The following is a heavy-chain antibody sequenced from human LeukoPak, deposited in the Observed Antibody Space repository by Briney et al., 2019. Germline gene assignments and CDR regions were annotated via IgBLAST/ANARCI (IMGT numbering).Heavy chain of an antibody. J-gene: IGHJ3*02. V-gene: IGHV3-15*01. CDR1: GFTFSNAW. CDR3: TTARQSYGSGTDAFDI. CDR2: IKSKTDGGTT. Sequence: PGGSLRLSCAASGFTFSNAWMSWVRQAPGKGLEWVGRIKSKTDGGTTDYAAPVKGRFTISRDDSKNTLYLQMNSLKTEDTAVYYCTTARQSYGSGTDAFDIWGQGTMVTVSS. D-gene: IGHD3-10*01.